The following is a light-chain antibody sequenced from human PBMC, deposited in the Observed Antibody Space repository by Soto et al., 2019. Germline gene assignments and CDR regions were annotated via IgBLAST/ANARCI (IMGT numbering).Light chain of an antibody. V-gene: IGLV1-44*01. CDR1: SSNIGSNT. CDR2: SNN. J-gene: IGLJ2*01. CDR3: AAWDDSLNGVV. Sequence: QSVLTQPPSASGTPGQRVTISCSGSSSNIGSNTVNWYQQLPGTAPKLLIYSNNQRPSAVPDRFSGSKSGTSASLAISGLQSEDEDDYYCAAWDDSLNGVVFGGGTQLTVL.